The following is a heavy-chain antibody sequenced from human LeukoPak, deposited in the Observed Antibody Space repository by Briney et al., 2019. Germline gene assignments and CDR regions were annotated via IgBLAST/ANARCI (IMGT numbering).Heavy chain of an antibody. CDR2: MKPNSGNT. J-gene: IGHJ5*01. D-gene: IGHD2-15*01. CDR3: ATGVAVVASTDS. CDR1: GYTFTSYD. V-gene: IGHV1-8*01. Sequence: ASVNVSCKASGYTFTSYDINWVRRAPEQGLEWMGWMKPNSGNTGYAQKFQGRVTMTRNTAMSTAYMELSSLRFEDTAVYYCATGVAVVASTDSWGQGTLVTVSS.